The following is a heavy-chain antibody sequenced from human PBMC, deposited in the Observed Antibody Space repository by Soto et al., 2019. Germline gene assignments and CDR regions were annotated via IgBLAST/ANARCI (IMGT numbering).Heavy chain of an antibody. CDR3: VRRVSGNYDY. CDR1: GFTFSSYD. J-gene: IGHJ4*02. Sequence: EVQLAESGGGMVKPGGSLRLSCVASGFTFSSYDMNWFRQAPGKGLEYVSSISSNGGTTYYGNSLKGRFTISRDNSKNTLYLQMGSLRAEYMAVYYCVRRVSGNYDYWGQGTLVTVSS. CDR2: ISSNGGTT. V-gene: IGHV3-64*01. D-gene: IGHD1-7*01.